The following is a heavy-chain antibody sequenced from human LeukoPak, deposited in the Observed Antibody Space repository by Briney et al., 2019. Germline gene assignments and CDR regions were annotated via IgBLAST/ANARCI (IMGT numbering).Heavy chain of an antibody. CDR1: GFTVSSNY. CDR2: IYSGGDT. CDR3: TRGPGSTWYSDY. Sequence: GGSLRLSCAASGFTVSSNYMNWVRQAPGKGLEWVSIIYSGGDTYYADSVTGRFTISRDNSKNTPYLQMNSLRPEDTAVYYCTRGPGSTWYSDYWGQGTLVTVSS. D-gene: IGHD6-13*01. J-gene: IGHJ4*02. V-gene: IGHV3-66*02.